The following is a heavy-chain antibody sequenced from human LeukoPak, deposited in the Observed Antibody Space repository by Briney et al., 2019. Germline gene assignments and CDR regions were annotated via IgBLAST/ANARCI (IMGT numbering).Heavy chain of an antibody. D-gene: IGHD3-3*01. CDR1: GGTFSSYA. CDR3: ARDPITIFGVVSPDY. V-gene: IGHV1-69*04. CDR2: IIPILGIA. Sequence: ASVTVSCKASGGTFSSYAISWVRQAPGQGLEWMGRIIPILGIANYAQKFQGRVTITADKSTSTAYMELSSLRSEDTAVYYCARDPITIFGVVSPDYWGQGTLVTVSS. J-gene: IGHJ4*02.